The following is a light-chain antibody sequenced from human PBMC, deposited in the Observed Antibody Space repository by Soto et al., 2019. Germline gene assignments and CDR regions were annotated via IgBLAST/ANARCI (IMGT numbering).Light chain of an antibody. CDR2: GAS. V-gene: IGKV3-20*01. Sequence: EIVLTQSPGTLSLSPGERATLSCRASQSVSFGYLAWYQQKPGQAPRLLIYGASTRATGIADRFSGGGSGTDFTLTISSLQPEDFATYYCQQSYSVPRTFGQGTKVDIK. J-gene: IGKJ1*01. CDR1: QSVSFGY. CDR3: QQSYSVPRT.